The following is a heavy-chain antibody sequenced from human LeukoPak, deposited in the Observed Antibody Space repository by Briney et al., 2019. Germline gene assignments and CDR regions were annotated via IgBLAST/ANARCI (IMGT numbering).Heavy chain of an antibody. CDR3: AKDRDYYGSGSDY. J-gene: IGHJ4*02. Sequence: PGGSLRLSCAGSGFIFSDFYINWIRQSPGKGLEWLAYISPDGSYTTYGDSVKGRFVISRDNAKNSVSLQMNSLRAEDTAIYYCAKDRDYYGSGSDYWGQGTLVTVSS. CDR1: GFIFSDFY. D-gene: IGHD3-10*01. CDR2: ISPDGSYT. V-gene: IGHV3-11*06.